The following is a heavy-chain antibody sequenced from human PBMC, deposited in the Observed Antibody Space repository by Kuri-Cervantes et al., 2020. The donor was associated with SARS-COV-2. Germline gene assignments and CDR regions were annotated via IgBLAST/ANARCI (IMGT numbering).Heavy chain of an antibody. D-gene: IGHD5-18*01. CDR2: ISGSGGST. CDR1: GFTFSSYA. Sequence: GGSLRLSCAASGFTFSSYAMSWVRQAPGKGLEWVSAISGSGGSTYYADFVKGRFTISRDNSKNTLHLQMNSLRAEDTAVYYCAKRMPKYSYGQGPLEYWGQGTLVTVSS. J-gene: IGHJ4*02. CDR3: AKRMPKYSYGQGPLEY. V-gene: IGHV3-23*01.